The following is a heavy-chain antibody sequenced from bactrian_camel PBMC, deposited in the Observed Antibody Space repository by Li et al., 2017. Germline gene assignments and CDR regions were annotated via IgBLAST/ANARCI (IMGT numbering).Heavy chain of an antibody. V-gene: IGHV3S54*01. CDR3: RNTADPDLAVQADYRD. CDR1: GYTYGTKC. J-gene: IGHJ6*01. CDR2: IYPSGGST. D-gene: IGHD2*01. Sequence: QLVESGGGAVQAGGSLRLSCVVSGYTYGTKCMGWFRQAPGKDRYWVAAIYPSGGSTTYADDFVKGRFTITQDNAENTLYLQMNSLITEDTAVYYCRNTADPDLAVQADYRDWGRGTQVTVS.